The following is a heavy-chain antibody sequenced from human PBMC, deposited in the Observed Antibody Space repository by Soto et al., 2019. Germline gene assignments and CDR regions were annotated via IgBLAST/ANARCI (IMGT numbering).Heavy chain of an antibody. CDR3: ARVGWDLYGDYLPSYYYYGMDV. V-gene: IGHV1-2*04. CDR2: INPKSGGT. D-gene: IGHD4-17*01. J-gene: IGHJ6*02. Sequence: GASVKVSCKASGYSFTDYHIHWVRQAPGQGLEWLGRINPKSGGTSTAQKFQGWVTMTTDTSISTASMELTRLTSDDTAVYYCARVGWDLYGDYLPSYYYYGMDVWGQGTTVTVSS. CDR1: GYSFTDYH.